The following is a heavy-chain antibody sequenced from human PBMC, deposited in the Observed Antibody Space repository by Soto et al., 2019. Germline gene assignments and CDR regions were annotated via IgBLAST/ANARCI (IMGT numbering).Heavy chain of an antibody. D-gene: IGHD3-22*01. CDR2: ISSSDSII. CDR1: GFTLNTYS. V-gene: IGHV3-11*01. Sequence: GGSLRLSCSVSGFTLNTYSMHWVRQAPGKGLEWVSYISSSDSIIYYSDSVKGRFIISRDNAKNSLYLQMNSLRAEDTAVYYCARDLGYYDSSGYFDYWGQGTLVTVSS. J-gene: IGHJ4*02. CDR3: ARDLGYYDSSGYFDY.